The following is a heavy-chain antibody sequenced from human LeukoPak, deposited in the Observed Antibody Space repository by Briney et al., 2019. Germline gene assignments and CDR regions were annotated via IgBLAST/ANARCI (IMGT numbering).Heavy chain of an antibody. CDR3: VRDAWMASTPLDY. V-gene: IGHV3-74*01. CDR1: GFTFSNYL. CDR2: IRSDGIST. D-gene: IGHD5-24*01. J-gene: IGHJ4*02. Sequence: GGSLRLSCAASGFTFSNYLMHWVRQAPGKGLVWVSRIRSDGISTNYADSVKGRFTISRDNAKNMLYLQMNSLRAEDTAVYYCVRDAWMASTPLDYWGQGTLVTVSS.